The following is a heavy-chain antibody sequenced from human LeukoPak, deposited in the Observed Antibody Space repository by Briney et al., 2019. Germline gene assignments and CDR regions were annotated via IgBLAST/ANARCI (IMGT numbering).Heavy chain of an antibody. CDR2: ISAYNGDT. Sequence: ASVKVSRKASGYSFTSYGINWVRQAPGQGLEWMGWISAYNGDTNYAENLQGRVTMTTDTSTTTAYMDLRSLRSDDTAVYYCARGVGGSYYEFDYWGQGTLVTVSS. J-gene: IGHJ4*02. V-gene: IGHV1-18*01. CDR3: ARGVGGSYYEFDY. D-gene: IGHD1-26*01. CDR1: GYSFTSYG.